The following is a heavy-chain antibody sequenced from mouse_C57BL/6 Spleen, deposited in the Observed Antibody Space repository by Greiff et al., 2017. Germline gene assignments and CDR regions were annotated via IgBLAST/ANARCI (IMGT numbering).Heavy chain of an antibody. J-gene: IGHJ2*01. D-gene: IGHD2-5*01. CDR3: ARGAYYSNSDY. CDR1: GYTFTSYW. V-gene: IGHV1-55*01. CDR2: IYPGSGST. Sequence: QVQLKQPGAELVKPGASVKMSCKASGYTFTSYWITWVKQRPGQGLEWIGDIYPGSGSTNYNEKFKSKATLTVDTSSSTAYRQRSILTSEDSAVYYCARGAYYSNSDYWGQGTTLTVSS.